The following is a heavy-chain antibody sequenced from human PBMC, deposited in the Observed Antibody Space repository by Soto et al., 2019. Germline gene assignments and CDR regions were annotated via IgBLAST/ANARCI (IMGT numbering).Heavy chain of an antibody. Sequence: SETLSLTCAVYGGSFSGYYWSWIRQPPGKGLEWIGEINHSGSTNYNPSLKSRVTISVDTSKNQFSLKLSSVTAADTAVYYCARGATMVRRRYYYYGMDVWGQGTTVTVS. J-gene: IGHJ6*02. CDR1: GGSFSGYY. V-gene: IGHV4-34*01. CDR3: ARGATMVRRRYYYYGMDV. D-gene: IGHD3-10*01. CDR2: INHSGST.